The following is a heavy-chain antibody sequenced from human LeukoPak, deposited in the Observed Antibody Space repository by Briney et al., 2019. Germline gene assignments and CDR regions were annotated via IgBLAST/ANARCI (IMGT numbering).Heavy chain of an antibody. V-gene: IGHV3-33*01. CDR1: GFNFGIYG. CDR3: AREGYTVSTHFDAFDI. Sequence: PGGSLRLSCAASGFNFGIYGMHWVRQAPGKGLEWVAVMWDDGTNEYYVESVKGRFTISRDNGKRTLYLQMNSLRVEDTAVYYCAREGYTVSTHFDAFDIWGQGTMVTVSS. J-gene: IGHJ3*02. D-gene: IGHD4-17*01. CDR2: MWDDGTNE.